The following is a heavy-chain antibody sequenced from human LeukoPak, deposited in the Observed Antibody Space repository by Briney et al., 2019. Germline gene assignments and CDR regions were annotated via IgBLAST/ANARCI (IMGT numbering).Heavy chain of an antibody. Sequence: GESLKISCKGSLYSFTNYWICWVRQMPGKGLKWMVIIYPGDSDARYSPSFQGQVTISADKSISTAYLQWSSLKASDTAMYYCARRRDLYSGSYYPFDYWGQGTMVTVSS. D-gene: IGHD1-26*01. CDR1: LYSFTNYW. J-gene: IGHJ4*02. V-gene: IGHV5-51*01. CDR3: ARRRDLYSGSYYPFDY. CDR2: IYPGDSDA.